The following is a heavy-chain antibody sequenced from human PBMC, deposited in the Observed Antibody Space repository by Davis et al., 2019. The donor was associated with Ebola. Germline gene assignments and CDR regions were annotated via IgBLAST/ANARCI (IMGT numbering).Heavy chain of an antibody. D-gene: IGHD1-26*01. CDR2: VNSNSGNK. CDR3: ARLHSATYSSSP. Sequence: AASVKVTCKASGYTFTSFDINWVRQATGRGLEWMGWVNSNSGNKGYAQRFQGSVTMTRNTSINTVYMELNSLISDDTAIYYCARLHSATYSSSPWGQGTLVTVSS. J-gene: IGHJ5*02. CDR1: GYTFTSFD. V-gene: IGHV1-8*01.